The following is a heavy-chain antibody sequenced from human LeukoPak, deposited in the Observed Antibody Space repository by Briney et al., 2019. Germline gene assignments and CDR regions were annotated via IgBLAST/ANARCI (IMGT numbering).Heavy chain of an antibody. CDR3: ARDRGYSGYDPLYYYYYGMDV. CDR1: GGSFSGYY. CDR2: IYYSGST. V-gene: IGHV4-31*11. Sequence: KPSETLSLTCAVYGGSFSGYYWSWIRQHPGKGLEWIGYIYYSGSTYYNPSLKSRVTISVDTSKNQFSLKLSSVTAADTAVYYCARDRGYSGYDPLYYYYYGMDVWGQGTTVTVSS. D-gene: IGHD5-12*01. J-gene: IGHJ6*02.